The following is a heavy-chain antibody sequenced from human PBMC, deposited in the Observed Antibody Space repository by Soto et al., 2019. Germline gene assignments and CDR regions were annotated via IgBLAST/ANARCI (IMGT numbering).Heavy chain of an antibody. CDR1: GFTFSSHP. V-gene: IGHV3-23*01. J-gene: IGHJ4*02. Sequence: VQLLESGGGLVPPWGSLRPSCATPGFTFSSHPLKRVRQAPGKGLEWVSGISAGGDSTYYADSVKGRFTIFRDNSKNSVYLQMNSLRAEDTAVYYCARRVWGQGTLVTVSS. CDR3: ARRV. CDR2: ISAGGDST.